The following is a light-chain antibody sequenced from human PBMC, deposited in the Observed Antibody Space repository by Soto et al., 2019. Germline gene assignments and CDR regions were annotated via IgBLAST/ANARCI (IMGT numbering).Light chain of an antibody. J-gene: IGKJ2*01. CDR1: QSFNSNY. CDR3: QQYDNSPLYT. V-gene: IGKV3-20*01. Sequence: ENVLTQSPGTLSLSPGDRATLSCRSSQSFNSNYLVWYQQKPGQAPRLLFYGASTRATGIPDRFSGSGSGTDFTLTINSLEPEDFAVYYCQQYDNSPLYTFGQGTKLEIK. CDR2: GAS.